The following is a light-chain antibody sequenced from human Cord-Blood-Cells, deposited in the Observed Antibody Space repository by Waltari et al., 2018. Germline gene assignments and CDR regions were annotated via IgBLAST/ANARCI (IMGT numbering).Light chain of an antibody. CDR2: DVS. J-gene: IGLJ3*02. V-gene: IGLV2-11*01. CDR1: SSDVGGYNY. CDR3: CSYAGSYMNWV. Sequence: QSALTQPRSVSGSPGQSVTISCTGTSSDVGGYNYVSWYQQHPGKAPKLMTYDVSKRPSGVPDRFSGSKSGNTASLTISGLQAEDEADYYCCSYAGSYMNWVFGGGTKLTVL.